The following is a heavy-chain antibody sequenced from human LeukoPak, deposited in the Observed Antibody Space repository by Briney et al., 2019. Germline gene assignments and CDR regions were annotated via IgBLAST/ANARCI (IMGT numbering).Heavy chain of an antibody. D-gene: IGHD3-9*01. Sequence: SVKVSCKASGGTFSSYAISWVRQAPGQGLEWMGGIIPIFGTANYAQKFQGRVTITADKSTSTAYMELSSLRSEDTAVYYCARGYYDILAYFDYWGQGTLVTVSS. V-gene: IGHV1-69*06. CDR3: ARGYYDILAYFDY. CDR1: GGTFSSYA. J-gene: IGHJ4*02. CDR2: IIPIFGTA.